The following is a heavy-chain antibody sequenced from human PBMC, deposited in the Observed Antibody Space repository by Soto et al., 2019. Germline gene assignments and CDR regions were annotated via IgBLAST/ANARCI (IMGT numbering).Heavy chain of an antibody. V-gene: IGHV3-23*01. J-gene: IGHJ4*02. CDR2: ISGSGGST. D-gene: IGHD3-10*01. CDR1: GFTFSSYA. Sequence: EVQLLESGGCLVQPGWSLRLSCAASGFTFSSYAMSWVRQAPGKGLEWVSAISGSGGSTYYADSAKGRFTISRDNSKNTLYLQMNSLRAEDTAVYYCAKIRGFNFNYWGQGTLVTVSS. CDR3: AKIRGFNFNY.